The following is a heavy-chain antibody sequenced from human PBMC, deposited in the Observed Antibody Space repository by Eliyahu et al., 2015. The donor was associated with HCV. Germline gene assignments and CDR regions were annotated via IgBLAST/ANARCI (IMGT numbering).Heavy chain of an antibody. Sequence: QVQLVQSGAEVKKPGATVTVSXKTSGYRFTSYYLHXXXQAPXRGXEWMGIIHPSDGGTTYADKFHGRVTMTRDTSTRTAYMQLSSLTSDDTATYYCARDASGTADNWLDPWGQGTLVTVSS. CDR2: IHPSDGGT. J-gene: IGHJ5*02. CDR1: GYRFTSYY. CDR3: ARDASGTADNWLDP. V-gene: IGHV1-46*01. D-gene: IGHD1-26*01.